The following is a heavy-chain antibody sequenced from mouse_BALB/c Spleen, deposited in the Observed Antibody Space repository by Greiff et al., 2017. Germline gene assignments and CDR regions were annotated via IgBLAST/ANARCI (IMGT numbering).Heavy chain of an antibody. D-gene: IGHD2-4*01. CDR3: ARKGYEYDDDGFAY. CDR1: GYTFSSYW. V-gene: IGHV1-9*01. Sequence: VQLQQSGPELMKPGASVKISCKATGYTFSSYWIEWVKQRPGHGLEWIGEILPGSGSTNYNEKFKGKATFTADTSSNTAYMQLCSLTSEDSAVYFCARKGYEYDDDGFAYWGERALVTVSA. CDR2: ILPGSGST. J-gene: IGHJ3*01.